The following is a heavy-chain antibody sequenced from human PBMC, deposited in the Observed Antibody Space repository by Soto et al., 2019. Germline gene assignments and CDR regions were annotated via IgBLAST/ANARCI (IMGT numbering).Heavy chain of an antibody. D-gene: IGHD3-22*01. CDR2: MYYSGTT. V-gene: IGHV4-39*01. CDR3: AVVDSTGNWFDP. CDR1: GGSISSSDFY. Sequence: QLQLQESGPGLVKPSETLSLTCTVSGGSISSSDFYWGWLRQPPGKGLDFIGSMYYSGTTYYNPSLKNRITISVATSKNQLSLKLISVTAADTAVYYCAVVDSTGNWFDPWGQGALVTVSS. J-gene: IGHJ5*02.